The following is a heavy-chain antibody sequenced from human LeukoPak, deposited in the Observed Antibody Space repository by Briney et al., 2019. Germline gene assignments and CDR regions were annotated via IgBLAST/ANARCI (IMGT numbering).Heavy chain of an antibody. CDR2: ISSRSATI. V-gene: IGHV3-48*04. Sequence: GGSLRLSCAASGFTFNDYSMNWVRQAPGKGLEWVSYISSRSATIFYADSVRGRFTISRDNAKNSLYLQMNSLRAEDTAVYYCARLVAAADSSDYWGQGTLVTVSS. CDR3: ARLVAAADSSDY. J-gene: IGHJ4*02. CDR1: GFTFNDYS. D-gene: IGHD6-13*01.